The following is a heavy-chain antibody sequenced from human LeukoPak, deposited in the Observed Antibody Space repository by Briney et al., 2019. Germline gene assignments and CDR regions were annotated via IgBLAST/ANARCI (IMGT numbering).Heavy chain of an antibody. D-gene: IGHD2-8*02. CDR2: ISSDGSGK. Sequence: GGSLRLSCAASGFTINSYDVYWVRQAPGKGLEWVARISSDGSGKYAAESVKGRFTITRDSSENTVYLQLNSLRVEDTGVYYCAREREPGGVLGVVYYYYYGMDVWGQGTTVTVSS. J-gene: IGHJ6*02. CDR3: AREREPGGVLGVVYYYYYGMDV. V-gene: IGHV3-30*04. CDR1: GFTINSYD.